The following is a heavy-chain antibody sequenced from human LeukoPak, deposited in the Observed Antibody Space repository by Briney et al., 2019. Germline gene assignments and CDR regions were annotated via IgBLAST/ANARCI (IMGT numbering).Heavy chain of an antibody. CDR2: ISSSGSTI. CDR1: GFTFSDYY. V-gene: IGHV3-11*04. Sequence: GGSLRPSCAASGFTFSDYYMSWIRQAPGKGLEWGSYISSSGSTIYYADSVKGRFTISRDNAKNSLYLQLNSLRAEDTAVYYCARGKEELGIDAFDIWGQGTMVTVSS. J-gene: IGHJ3*02. CDR3: ARGKEELGIDAFDI. D-gene: IGHD7-27*01.